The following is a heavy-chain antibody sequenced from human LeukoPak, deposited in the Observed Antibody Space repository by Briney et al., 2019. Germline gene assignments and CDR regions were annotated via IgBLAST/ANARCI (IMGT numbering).Heavy chain of an antibody. CDR2: INHSGST. CDR1: GGSFSGYY. V-gene: IGHV4-34*01. Sequence: KTSETLSLTCAVYGGSFSGYYWSWIRQPPGKGLEWIGEINHSGSTNYNPSLKSRVTISVDTSKNQFSLKLNSVTAADTAVYYCASIRDDSSGYYSVLGDYWGQGTLVTISS. CDR3: ASIRDDSSGYYSVLGDY. J-gene: IGHJ4*02. D-gene: IGHD3-22*01.